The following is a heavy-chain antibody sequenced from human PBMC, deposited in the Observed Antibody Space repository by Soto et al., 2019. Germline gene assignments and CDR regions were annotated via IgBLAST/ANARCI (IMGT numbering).Heavy chain of an antibody. CDR2: IYYSGST. CDR3: ARVKPTWLQLWSPKYYFDY. Sequence: QVQLQESGPGLVKPSQTLSLTCTVSGGSISSGGYYWSWIRQHPGKGLEWIGYIYYSGSTYYNPSLKSRVTISVDTSKNQFSLKLSSVTAADTAVYYCARVKPTWLQLWSPKYYFDYWGQGTLVTVSS. D-gene: IGHD5-18*01. CDR1: GGSISSGGYY. V-gene: IGHV4-31*03. J-gene: IGHJ4*02.